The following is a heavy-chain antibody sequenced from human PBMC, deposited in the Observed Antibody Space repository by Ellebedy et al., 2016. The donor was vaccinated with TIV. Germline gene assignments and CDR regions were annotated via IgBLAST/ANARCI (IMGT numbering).Heavy chain of an antibody. D-gene: IGHD2-15*01. J-gene: IGHJ4*02. CDR2: ISAYNGNT. CDR3: ARDLGKDIVVVVAATHGLGLIDY. V-gene: IGHV1-18*01. CDR1: GYTFTSYG. Sequence: AASVKVSCKASGYTFTSYGISWVRQAPGQGLEWMGWISAYNGNTNYAQNLQGRVTMTTDTSTSTAYMELRSLRSDDTAVYYCARDLGKDIVVVVAATHGLGLIDYWGQGTLVTVSS.